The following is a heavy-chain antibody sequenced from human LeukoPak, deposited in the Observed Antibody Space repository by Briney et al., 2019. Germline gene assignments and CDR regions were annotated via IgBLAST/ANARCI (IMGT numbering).Heavy chain of an antibody. Sequence: ASVKVSCKASGYTFTSYGISWVRQAPGQGLEWMGWISAYNGNTNYAQKLQGRVTMTTDTSTSTAYMELRSLRSDDTAVYYCARDQGALWTGDEDHDAFDIWGQGTMVTVSS. CDR1: GYTFTSYG. J-gene: IGHJ3*02. CDR2: ISAYNGNT. CDR3: ARDQGALWTGDEDHDAFDI. V-gene: IGHV1-18*01. D-gene: IGHD3/OR15-3a*01.